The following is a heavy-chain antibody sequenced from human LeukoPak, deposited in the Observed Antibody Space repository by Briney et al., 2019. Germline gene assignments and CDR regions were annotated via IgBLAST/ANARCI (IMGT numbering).Heavy chain of an antibody. Sequence: GGSLRLSCAASGFTFSSYWMTWVRQAPGKGLEWVADIKQDGSEKYYVDSVKGRFTISRDNAKNSLYLQMNSLRAEDTAVYYCARGMSSGYDFDYWGQGTLVTVSS. CDR3: ARGMSSGYDFDY. J-gene: IGHJ4*02. V-gene: IGHV3-7*01. CDR1: GFTFSSYW. D-gene: IGHD5-12*01. CDR2: IKQDGSEK.